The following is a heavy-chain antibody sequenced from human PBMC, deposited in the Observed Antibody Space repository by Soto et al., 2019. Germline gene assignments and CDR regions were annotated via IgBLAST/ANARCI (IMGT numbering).Heavy chain of an antibody. CDR3: TRANWYSEY. Sequence: QVQLQESGPGLGKPSATLSLTCRVSGGSISNHYWSWIRQPHGKGLECIRYISYNRNTNYNPSLKSRVTMSVDTSRNQISLKLTTVTAADTAVYYCTRANWYSEYWGQGTLVTVSS. V-gene: IGHV4-59*11. J-gene: IGHJ4*02. CDR1: GGSISNHY. D-gene: IGHD7-27*01. CDR2: ISYNRNT.